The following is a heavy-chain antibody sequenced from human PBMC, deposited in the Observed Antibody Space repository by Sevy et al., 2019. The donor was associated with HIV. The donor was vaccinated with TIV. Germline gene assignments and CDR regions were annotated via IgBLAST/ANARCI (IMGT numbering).Heavy chain of an antibody. V-gene: IGHV4-39*01. CDR1: GGSISSSSYY. CDR2: IYYSGST. J-gene: IGHJ4*02. Sequence: SETLSLTCTVSGGSISSSSYYWGWIRQPPGKGLEWIGSIYYSGSTYYNPSLKSRVTISVATSKNHFSLKLSSVTAADTAVYYCARFYYYDSSGYYGYFDYWGQGTLVTVSS. D-gene: IGHD3-22*01. CDR3: ARFYYYDSSGYYGYFDY.